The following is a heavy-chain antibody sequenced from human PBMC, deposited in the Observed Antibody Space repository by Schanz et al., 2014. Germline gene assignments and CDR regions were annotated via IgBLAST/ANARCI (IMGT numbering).Heavy chain of an antibody. CDR3: ARGPSTGAFDI. CDR1: GGTFSSYT. J-gene: IGHJ3*02. CDR2: IIPILDKT. V-gene: IGHV1-69*08. Sequence: QVQLVQSGAEVMKPGSSVKVSCKASGGTFSSYTINWVRQAPGQGLEWMGRIIPILDKTNYAQKFQGRVIMTEDTSTDTAYVELSRLTSEDTGVYFCARGPSTGAFDIWGQGTMVTVSS.